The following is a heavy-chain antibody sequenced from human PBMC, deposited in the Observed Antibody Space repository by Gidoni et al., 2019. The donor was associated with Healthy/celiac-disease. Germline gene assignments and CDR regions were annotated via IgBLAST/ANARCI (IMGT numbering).Heavy chain of an antibody. Sequence: QVQLVQSGAEVKKPGASVNVSCKASGYTFTGYYMHWGRQAPGQGLEWLGWINPNSGGTNYAQKFQGRVTMTRDTSISTAYMELSRLRSDDTAVYYCARIRYSSGWSGAFDIWGQGTMVTVSS. CDR2: INPNSGGT. CDR1: GYTFTGYY. J-gene: IGHJ3*02. V-gene: IGHV1-2*02. CDR3: ARIRYSSGWSGAFDI. D-gene: IGHD6-19*01.